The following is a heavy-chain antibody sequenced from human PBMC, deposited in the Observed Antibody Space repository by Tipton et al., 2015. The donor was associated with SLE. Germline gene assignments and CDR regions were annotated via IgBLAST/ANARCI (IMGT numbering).Heavy chain of an antibody. D-gene: IGHD6-13*01. CDR3: ARLGFSNNWYFYFDF. Sequence: GLVKPSETLSLTCTVSGGSISSSSYYWGWIHQPPGKGLAWIGSIYYSGTTYYNPSLKSRVTIFVDTSKNQFSLKLTSVTAADTAVYFCARLGFSNNWYFYFDFWGRGTLVTVSS. CDR1: GGSISSSSYY. J-gene: IGHJ2*01. CDR2: IYYSGTT. V-gene: IGHV4-39*01.